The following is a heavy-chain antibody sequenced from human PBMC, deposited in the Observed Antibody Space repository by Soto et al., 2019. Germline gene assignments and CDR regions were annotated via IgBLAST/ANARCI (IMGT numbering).Heavy chain of an antibody. CDR2: IEYSGTT. V-gene: IGHV4-39*01. CDR1: AVTISSSRCP. J-gene: IGHJ3*02. Sequence: PENLSLNYTVSAVTISSSRCPWGRIRQPPGKGLEWIASIEYSGTTFYNPSLKSRVTLSVDTSKNQFALKLSSVTAAETAVYYCARHGITGCYYDAFDIWGQGTMVT. D-gene: IGHD1-26*01. CDR3: ARHGITGCYYDAFDI.